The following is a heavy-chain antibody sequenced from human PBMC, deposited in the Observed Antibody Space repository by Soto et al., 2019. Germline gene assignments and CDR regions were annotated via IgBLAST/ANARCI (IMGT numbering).Heavy chain of an antibody. J-gene: IGHJ6*01. Sequence: QGQLVQSGAEVKKTGASVKLSCKASGFTFSNYGLNWVRQAPGQGLEWMGWVSANNGHTNYAQNLQGRVSMTTDTSTSTAYMELRGLTFDDTAVYYCARDIESVTAKHFFYYYAMDVW. CDR3: ARDIESVTAKHFFYYYAMDV. CDR2: VSANNGHT. CDR1: GFTFSNYG. V-gene: IGHV1-18*01. D-gene: IGHD2-8*01.